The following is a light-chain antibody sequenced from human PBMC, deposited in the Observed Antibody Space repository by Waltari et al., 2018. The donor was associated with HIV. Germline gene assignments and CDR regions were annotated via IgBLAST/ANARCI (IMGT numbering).Light chain of an antibody. Sequence: DIQMTQSPSSLSASVGDRVTISCRASQGISNYLAWYQQKPGKPPKLLIYAASTLQLGVASRFNGSGTGTDFTLTISSMRPEDFATYYCQKYSNAPFSFGPGTTVEIK. CDR3: QKYSNAPFS. J-gene: IGKJ3*01. CDR2: AAS. CDR1: QGISNY. V-gene: IGKV1-27*01.